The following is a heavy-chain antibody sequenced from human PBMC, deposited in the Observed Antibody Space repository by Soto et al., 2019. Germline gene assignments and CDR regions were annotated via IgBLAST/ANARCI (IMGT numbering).Heavy chain of an antibody. CDR3: ARRYSSAFDI. CDR2: IYYSGST. D-gene: IGHD6-13*01. J-gene: IGHJ3*02. V-gene: IGHV4-59*08. CDR1: GGSISSYY. Sequence: QVQLQESGPGLVKPSETLSLTCTVSGGSISSYYWSWIRQPPGKGLEWIGYIYYSGSTNYNPSLKSGVTISVDTSKNQFSLKLSSVPAADTAVYYCARRYSSAFDIWGQGTMVTVSS.